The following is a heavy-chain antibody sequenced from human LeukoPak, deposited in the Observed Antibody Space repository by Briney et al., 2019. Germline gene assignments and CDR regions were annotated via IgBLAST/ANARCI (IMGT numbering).Heavy chain of an antibody. J-gene: IGHJ4*02. CDR3: ARVITMVQGALLYYFDY. Sequence: ASVKVSCKASGYTFTSYDINWVRQATGQGLEWMGWMNPNSGNTGYAQKFQGRVTMTRNTSISTAYMELSSLRSEDTAVYYCARVITMVQGALLYYFDYWGQGTLVTVSS. CDR1: GYTFTSYD. V-gene: IGHV1-8*01. D-gene: IGHD3-10*01. CDR2: MNPNSGNT.